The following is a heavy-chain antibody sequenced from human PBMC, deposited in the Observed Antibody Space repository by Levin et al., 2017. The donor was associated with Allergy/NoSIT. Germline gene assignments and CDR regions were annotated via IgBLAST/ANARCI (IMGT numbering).Heavy chain of an antibody. J-gene: IGHJ4*02. CDR1: GIAFERFD. V-gene: IGHV3-30*03. D-gene: IGHD3-16*02. CDR2: VSFDGRKK. CDR3: ATISYPVDC. Sequence: PGGSLRLSCVASGIAFERFDMNWVRQAPGKGLEWVAFVSFDGRKKYYGDSVKGRFSISRDNSKNMVYLQMNGLRGDDTGVYRCATISYPVDCWGLGTQVTVSA.